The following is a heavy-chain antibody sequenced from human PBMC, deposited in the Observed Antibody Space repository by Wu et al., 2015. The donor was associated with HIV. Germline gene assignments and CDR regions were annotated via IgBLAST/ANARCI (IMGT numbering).Heavy chain of an antibody. CDR2: IIPIANIV. Sequence: QVQLLQSGADVKKPGSSVKISCKSSGGTFSNYVIGWVRQAPGQGFEWMGGIIPIANIVNYAQRFQGRVTLTADASTSTAYMELRSLRSDDTAVYYCARERTTVTTFGYYYYGMDVWGQGTTVTVSS. J-gene: IGHJ6*02. V-gene: IGHV1-69*12. CDR1: GGTFSNYV. CDR3: ARERTTVTTFGYYYYGMDV. D-gene: IGHD4-17*01.